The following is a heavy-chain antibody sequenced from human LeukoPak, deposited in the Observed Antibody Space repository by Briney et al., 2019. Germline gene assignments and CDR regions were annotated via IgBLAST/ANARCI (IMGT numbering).Heavy chain of an antibody. CDR3: AANYYDSSA. Sequence: SETLSLTCAVYGGSFSGYYWSWIRQPPGKGLEWIGEINHSGSTNYNPSLKSRVTISVDTSKNQFSLKLSSVTAADTAVHYCAANYYDSSAWGQGTLVTVSS. CDR2: INHSGST. V-gene: IGHV4-34*01. CDR1: GGSFSGYY. J-gene: IGHJ5*02. D-gene: IGHD3-22*01.